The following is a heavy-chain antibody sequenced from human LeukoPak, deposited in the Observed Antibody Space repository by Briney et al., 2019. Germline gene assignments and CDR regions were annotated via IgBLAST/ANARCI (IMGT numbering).Heavy chain of an antibody. Sequence: SETLSLTCTVSGASISSGDYYWSWIRQHPGKGLEWIGYIYYSGSTYYNPSLKSRVTISVDTSKNQFSLKLSSVTAADTAVYYCARYYGPAYYFDYWDQGTLVTVSS. CDR3: ARYYGPAYYFDY. J-gene: IGHJ4*02. D-gene: IGHD4-17*01. V-gene: IGHV4-31*03. CDR1: GASISSGDYY. CDR2: IYYSGST.